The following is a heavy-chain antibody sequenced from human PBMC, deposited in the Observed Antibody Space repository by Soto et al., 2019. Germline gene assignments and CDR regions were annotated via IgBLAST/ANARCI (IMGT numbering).Heavy chain of an antibody. Sequence: PGGSLRLSCAASGFTFSSYWMSWVRQAPGKGLEWVANIKQDGSEKYYVDSVKGRFTISRDNAKNSLYLQMNSLRAEDTAVYYCARDPFRYDSSGYKDYWGQGTLVTVS. CDR1: GFTFSSYW. V-gene: IGHV3-7*01. CDR3: ARDPFRYDSSGYKDY. CDR2: IKQDGSEK. J-gene: IGHJ4*02. D-gene: IGHD3-22*01.